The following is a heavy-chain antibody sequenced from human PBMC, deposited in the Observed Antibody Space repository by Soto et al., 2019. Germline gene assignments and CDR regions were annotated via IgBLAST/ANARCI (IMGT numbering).Heavy chain of an antibody. CDR1: GVTSGRYA. V-gene: IGHV3-30*18. Sequence: VESGGGVVKPGTSLRLSCVFSGVTSGRYAMHWVRQAPGKGLEWVAVISGDGVHKYYSQSARGRFTISRDNSKNTLYVQLLSLTLEDTAVYYCAKDQRLGYYGSGSDYWGQGTLVTVSS. D-gene: IGHD3-10*01. CDR2: ISGDGVHK. CDR3: AKDQRLGYYGSGSDY. J-gene: IGHJ4*02.